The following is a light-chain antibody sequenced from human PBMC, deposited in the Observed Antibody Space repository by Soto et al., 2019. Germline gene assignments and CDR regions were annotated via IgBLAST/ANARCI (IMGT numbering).Light chain of an antibody. CDR2: EVN. J-gene: IGLJ1*01. CDR1: ANDIGTYNL. CDR3: ATWDDGLDGYV. V-gene: IGLV2-23*02. Sequence: QSALAQPASVSGSPGQSITIPCTGTANDIGTYNLVSWYQQHPGKAPKLLIYEVNKRPSGVPDRFSGSKSGTSASLTISGLQSDDEVDYYCATWDDGLDGYVFGTGTKVPV.